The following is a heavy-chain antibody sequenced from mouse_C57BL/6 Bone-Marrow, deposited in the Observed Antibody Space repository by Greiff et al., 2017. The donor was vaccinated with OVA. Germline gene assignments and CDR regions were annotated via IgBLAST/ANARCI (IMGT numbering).Heavy chain of an antibody. D-gene: IGHD1-1*01. CDR3: AREDYGSSPFDY. V-gene: IGHV1-69*01. J-gene: IGHJ2*01. CDR1: GYTFTSYW. CDR2: LDPSDSYT. Sequence: QVQLQQPGAELVMPGASVKLSCKASGYTFTSYWMHWVKQRPGQGLEWIGELDPSDSYTNYNQKFKGKSTLTVDKSSSTAYMQLSSLTSEDSAVYYCAREDYGSSPFDYWGQGTTLTVSS.